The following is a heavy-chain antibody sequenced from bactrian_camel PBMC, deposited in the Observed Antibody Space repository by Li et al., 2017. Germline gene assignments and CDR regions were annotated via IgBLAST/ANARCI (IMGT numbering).Heavy chain of an antibody. Sequence: HVQLVESGGGSVQAGASLTLSCAASGLVYPFWSMAWFRQAPGKEREGVARIESRGTTEYLDSVKDRFTIFKDNAGKTLYLQMNNLRPEDTAMYYCAAVAEGRTVEGGVSLLRLFDSGYWGQGTQVTVSS. CDR2: IESRGTT. D-gene: IGHD3*01. V-gene: IGHV3S61*01. CDR1: GLVYPFWS. CDR3: AAVAEGRTVEGGVSLLRLFDSGY. J-gene: IGHJ4*01.